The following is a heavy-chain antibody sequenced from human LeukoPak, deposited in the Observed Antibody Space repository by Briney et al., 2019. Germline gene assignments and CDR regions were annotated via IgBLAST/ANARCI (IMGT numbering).Heavy chain of an antibody. CDR2: ISGSGGRT. J-gene: IGHJ4*02. D-gene: IGHD3-22*01. CDR3: ARDRPEYYYDSSGYYPDY. Sequence: PGGSLRLSCAASGFTFSSYAMNWVRQAPGKGLEWVSAISGSGGRTYQPDSVKGRFTISRDNSKNTLYLQMNSLRAEDTAVYYCARDRPEYYYDSSGYYPDYWGQGTLVTVSS. V-gene: IGHV3-23*01. CDR1: GFTFSSYA.